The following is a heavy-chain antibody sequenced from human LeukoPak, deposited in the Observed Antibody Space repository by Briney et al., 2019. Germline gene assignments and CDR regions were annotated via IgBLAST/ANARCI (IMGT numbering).Heavy chain of an antibody. D-gene: IGHD3-16*01. J-gene: IGHJ4*02. CDR2: ISYDGSNK. CDR1: GFTFSSYA. Sequence: GGSLRLSCAASGFTFSSYAVHWVRQAPGKGLEWVAVISYDGSNKYYADSVKGRFSISRDNSKNTLHLQMNSLRADDTAVYYCVRVMDYWGQGTLVTVSS. V-gene: IGHV3-30*04. CDR3: VRVMDY.